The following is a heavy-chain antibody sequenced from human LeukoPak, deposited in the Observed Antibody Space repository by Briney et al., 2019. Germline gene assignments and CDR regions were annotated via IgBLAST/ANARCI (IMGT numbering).Heavy chain of an antibody. CDR1: GFTFSSYA. J-gene: IGHJ4*02. Sequence: GGSLRLSCAASGFTFSSYAVSWVRQAPGKGLEWVSGISGSGGRTFYADSVKGRFTISRDNSKNTLYLQMNSLRAEDTAVYYCAKDDYYDSSGYYWRYYFDYWGQGTLVTVSS. V-gene: IGHV3-23*01. CDR2: ISGSGGRT. D-gene: IGHD3-22*01. CDR3: AKDDYYDSSGYYWRYYFDY.